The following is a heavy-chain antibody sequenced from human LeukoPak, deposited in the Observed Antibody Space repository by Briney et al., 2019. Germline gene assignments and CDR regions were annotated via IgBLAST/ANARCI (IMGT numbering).Heavy chain of an antibody. V-gene: IGHV3-7*01. J-gene: IGHJ3*01. D-gene: IGHD3-10*01. CDR1: GFTFSSYW. CDR3: ARGRILLWFGESSDY. CDR2: IKQDGSEK. Sequence: GGSLRLSCAASGFTFSSYWMSWVRQAPGKGLEWVANIKQDGSEKYYVDSVKGRFTISRDNAKNSLYLQMNSLRAEDTAVYYCARGRILLWFGESSDYWGQGTMVTVSS.